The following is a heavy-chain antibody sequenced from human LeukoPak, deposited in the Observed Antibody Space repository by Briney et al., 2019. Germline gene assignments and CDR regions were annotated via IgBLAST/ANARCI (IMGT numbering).Heavy chain of an antibody. V-gene: IGHV3-30*02. J-gene: IGHJ4*02. Sequence: GGSLRLSCAASGFTFSSYGMHWVRQAPGKGLEWVAFIRYDGSNKYYADSVKGRFTISRDNSKNTLYLQMNSLRAEDTAVYYCAKEGGYYDSSGYYFDYWGQGTLVTVSS. D-gene: IGHD3-22*01. CDR1: GFTFSSYG. CDR3: AKEGGYYDSSGYYFDY. CDR2: IRYDGSNK.